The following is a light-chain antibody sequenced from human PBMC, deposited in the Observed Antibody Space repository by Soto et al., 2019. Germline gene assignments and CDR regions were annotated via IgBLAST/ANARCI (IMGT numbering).Light chain of an antibody. V-gene: IGLV1-44*01. Sequence: QSVLTQPPSASGTPGQRIIISCSGSSSNIGRNTVNWYQLLPGRAPKVLIYRNSHRPSGVPDRFSGSQSGSSASLAISGLQSEDEADYYCAAWDDNLRGVVFGGGTKLTVL. CDR3: AAWDDNLRGVV. CDR2: RNS. J-gene: IGLJ3*02. CDR1: SSNIGRNT.